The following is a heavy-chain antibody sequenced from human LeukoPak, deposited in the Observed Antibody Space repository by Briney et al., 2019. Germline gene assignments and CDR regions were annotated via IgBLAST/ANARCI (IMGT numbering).Heavy chain of an antibody. CDR1: GFAFHDYG. J-gene: IGHJ3*02. D-gene: IGHD3-3*01. CDR3: AKAYYYDFWSGYSDDAFDI. Sequence: GGSLRLSCAASGFAFHDYGMSWVRQAPGKGLEWVSVISGSGGSTYYADSVKGRFTISRDNSKNTLYLQMNSLRAEDTAVYYCAKAYYYDFWSGYSDDAFDIWGQGTMVTVSS. CDR2: ISGSGGST. V-gene: IGHV3-23*01.